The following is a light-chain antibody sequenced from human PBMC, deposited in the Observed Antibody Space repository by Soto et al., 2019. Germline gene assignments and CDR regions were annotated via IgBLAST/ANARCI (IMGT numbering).Light chain of an antibody. Sequence: QSVLTQPASVSGSPGQSITISCTGTSSAVGGHNYVSWYQQHPGTAPQLLIYEVTNRPSGVSGRFSGSKSGNTASLTSSGLQAADEADYYCCAFTSANTHVFGTGTKVTVL. V-gene: IGLV2-14*01. J-gene: IGLJ1*01. CDR2: EVT. CDR1: SSAVGGHNY. CDR3: CAFTSANTHV.